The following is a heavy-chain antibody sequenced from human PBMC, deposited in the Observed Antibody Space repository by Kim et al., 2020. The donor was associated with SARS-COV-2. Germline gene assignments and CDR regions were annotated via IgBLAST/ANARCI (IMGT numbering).Heavy chain of an antibody. CDR2: IGNSARCGTI. Sequence: GGSLRLSCVGSGFTSLGFTGFGMKWVRQAPVRGLECVSFIGNSARCGTIHDADSVKGRFTISRYNPKNSLYLELNGLSDYDSAVYYCVTQGLSHAFGFWG. CDR1: GFTSLGFTGFG. D-gene: IGHD3-16*01. V-gene: IGHV3-48*02. J-gene: IGHJ2*01. CDR3: VTQGLSHAFGF.